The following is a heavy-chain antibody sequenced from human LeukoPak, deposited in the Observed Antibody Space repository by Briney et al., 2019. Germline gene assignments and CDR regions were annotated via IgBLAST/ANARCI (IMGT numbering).Heavy chain of an antibody. CDR3: ARGRRVVVPAVKGDWFDP. CDR1: GYTFTGYY. Sequence: ASVKVSCKASGYTFTGYYMHWVRQAPGQGLEWMGWINPNSGGTNYAQEFQGWVTMTRDTSISTAYMELSRLRSDDTAVYYCARGRRVVVPAVKGDWFDPWGQGTLVTVSS. J-gene: IGHJ5*02. D-gene: IGHD2-2*01. CDR2: INPNSGGT. V-gene: IGHV1-2*04.